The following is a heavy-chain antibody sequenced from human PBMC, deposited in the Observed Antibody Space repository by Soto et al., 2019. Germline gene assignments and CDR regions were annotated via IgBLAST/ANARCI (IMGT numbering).Heavy chain of an antibody. J-gene: IGHJ5*02. CDR3: ASNYGSGSFFSS. V-gene: IGHV4-4*02. Sequence: VQLQESGPGLVNPSGTLSLTCGVSGDSINSGNWWSWVRQPPGKGLEWIGEVYHSGTTNYNPSPNGRVTTSIDVSSSQFTLKVPSVIAADTAVCFCASNYGSGSFFSSWGQGTLVTVSS. CDR1: GDSINSGNW. D-gene: IGHD3-10*01. CDR2: VYHSGTT.